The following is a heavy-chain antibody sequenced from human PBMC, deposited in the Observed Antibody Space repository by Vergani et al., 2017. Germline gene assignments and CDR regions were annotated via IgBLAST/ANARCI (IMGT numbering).Heavy chain of an antibody. CDR2: IYPGDSDT. Sequence: EVQLVQSGAEVKKPGESLKISCKGSGYRFTSYWIGWVRQMPGKGLEWMGIIYPGDSDTRYSPSFQGQVTISADKSISTAYLKWSSLKASDTTMYYCARRSGDHYYYMDVWGKGTTVTVSS. CDR3: ARRSGDHYYYMDV. D-gene: IGHD1-14*01. V-gene: IGHV5-51*03. CDR1: GYRFTSYW. J-gene: IGHJ6*03.